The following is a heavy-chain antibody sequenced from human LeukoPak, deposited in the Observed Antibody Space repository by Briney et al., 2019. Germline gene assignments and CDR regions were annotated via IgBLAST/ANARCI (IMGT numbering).Heavy chain of an antibody. CDR3: ATGYSSGWYFYFQH. CDR2: IKQDGSEK. CDR1: AFSFSNYN. Sequence: PGGSLRLSCAASAFSFSNYNMNWVRQAPGKGLEWVANIKQDGSEKNYVDSVKGRFTISRDNAKNSLSLRMNSLSAEDTAVYYCATGYSSGWYFYFQHWGQGSLVSVSS. V-gene: IGHV3-7*01. J-gene: IGHJ1*01. D-gene: IGHD6-19*01.